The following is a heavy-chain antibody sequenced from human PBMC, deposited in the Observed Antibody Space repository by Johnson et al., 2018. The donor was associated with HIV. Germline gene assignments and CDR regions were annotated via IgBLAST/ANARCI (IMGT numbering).Heavy chain of an antibody. Sequence: VQLVESGGGLVQPGGSLRLSCAASGFTFSSYWMSWVRQAPGKGLEWVVNIKQDGSEKYYVDSVKGRFTISRDNAKNSLYLQMNSLRAEDTAVYYCAREQLADAFDIWGQGTMVTVSS. V-gene: IGHV3-7*01. CDR3: AREQLADAFDI. CDR1: GFTFSSYW. D-gene: IGHD6-19*01. CDR2: IKQDGSEK. J-gene: IGHJ3*02.